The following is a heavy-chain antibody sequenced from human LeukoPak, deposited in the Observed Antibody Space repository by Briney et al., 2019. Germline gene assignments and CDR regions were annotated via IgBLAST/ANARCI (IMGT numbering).Heavy chain of an antibody. CDR2: ISGSGGST. V-gene: IGHV3-23*01. D-gene: IGHD6-13*01. CDR1: GFTFSSYA. CDR3: AKAGGDSSSWSYYFDY. J-gene: IGHJ4*02. Sequence: GGSLRLSCAASGFTFSSYAMSWVRQAPGKGLEWVSAISGSGGSTYYADSVKGRFTISRDNSKNTLYLQTNSLRAEDPAVYYYAKAGGDSSSWSYYFDYWGKGTLVTVSS.